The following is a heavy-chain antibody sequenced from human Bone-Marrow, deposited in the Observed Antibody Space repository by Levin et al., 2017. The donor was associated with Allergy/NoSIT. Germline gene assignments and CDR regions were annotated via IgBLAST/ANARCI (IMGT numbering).Heavy chain of an antibody. D-gene: IGHD6-19*01. J-gene: IGHJ3*02. CDR3: ARGATSWVGYSSGWYSPGDAFDS. CDR1: GFTFSSYD. V-gene: IGHV3-13*04. Sequence: GESLKISCAASGFTFSSYDMHWVRQATGKGLEWVSAIGTAGDTYYPGSVKGRFTISRENAKNSLYLQMNSLRAGDTAVYYCARGATSWVGYSSGWYSPGDAFDSWGQGTMVTVSS. CDR2: IGTAGDT.